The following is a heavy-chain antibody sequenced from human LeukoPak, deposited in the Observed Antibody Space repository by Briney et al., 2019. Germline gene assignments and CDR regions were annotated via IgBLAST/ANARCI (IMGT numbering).Heavy chain of an antibody. V-gene: IGHV5-51*01. CDR2: VYPGESDT. J-gene: IGHJ4*02. Sequence: GASLKISCKASGYSFASYWIAWVRQMPGKGLEWMGIVYPGESDTKYRPSFQGQNTVSVDTSNNTAYVQWSSLKASYTAVYNCARHSNGWSIDFWGRGTLVTVSS. CDR3: ARHSNGWSIDF. CDR1: GYSFASYW. D-gene: IGHD2-15*01.